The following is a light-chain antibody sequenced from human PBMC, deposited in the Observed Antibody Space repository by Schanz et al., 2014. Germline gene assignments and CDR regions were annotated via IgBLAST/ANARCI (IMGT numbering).Light chain of an antibody. Sequence: DILMTQSPLSLPVTPGEPASISCRSSQSLLQSNGYNYLDWYLQKPGQPPQLLIYLGSNRASGVPDRFSGSGSGTDFTLKISRVEAEDVGVYYCMQALPGSYTFGQGTKLEIK. V-gene: IGKV2-28*01. CDR2: LGS. J-gene: IGKJ2*01. CDR1: QSLLQSNGYNY. CDR3: MQALPGSYT.